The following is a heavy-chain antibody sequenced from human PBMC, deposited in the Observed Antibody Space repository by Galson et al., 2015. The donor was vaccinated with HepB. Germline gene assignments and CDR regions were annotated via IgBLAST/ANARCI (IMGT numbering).Heavy chain of an antibody. J-gene: IGHJ4*02. CDR2: IGYRETYK. D-gene: IGHD3-3*01. Sequence: SLRLSCAASGFDFKTSGMTWVRQTPGKGLEWVAVIGYRETYKHYADLVKGRFAISRDNAKNSVYLQMNRLRVEDTAIYYCARDASEWSRDYWGQGTLVAVSS. V-gene: IGHV3-21*01. CDR3: ARDASEWSRDY. CDR1: GFDFKTSG.